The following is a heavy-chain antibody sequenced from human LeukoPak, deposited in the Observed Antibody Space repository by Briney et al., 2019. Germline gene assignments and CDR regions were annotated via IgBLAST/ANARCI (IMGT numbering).Heavy chain of an antibody. D-gene: IGHD6-13*01. CDR3: ARVGYSSSWYIDY. CDR1: GFAFSSYL. V-gene: IGHV3-74*01. J-gene: IGHJ4*02. CDR2: INSDGGNT. Sequence: GRSLRLSSAGSGFAFSSYLMLWVRQVPGKGLVGFSRINSDGGNTVYAESVKGRFTTSRDNAKNTLYLQMNSLRAEDTAVYYCARVGYSSSWYIDYWGQGTLVTVSS.